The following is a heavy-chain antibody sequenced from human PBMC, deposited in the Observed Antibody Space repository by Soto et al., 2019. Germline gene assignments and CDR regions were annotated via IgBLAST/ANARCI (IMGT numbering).Heavy chain of an antibody. CDR2: INPNSGGT. J-gene: IGHJ3*02. V-gene: IGHV1-2*04. Sequence: ASVKVSCKASGYTFTGYYMHWVRQAPGQGLEWMGWINPNSGGTNYAQKFQGWVTMTRDTSISTAYMELSRLRSDDTAVYYCARGTRGGYYDSSGAPNAFDILGQGTMVTVSS. D-gene: IGHD3-22*01. CDR3: ARGTRGGYYDSSGAPNAFDI. CDR1: GYTFTGYY.